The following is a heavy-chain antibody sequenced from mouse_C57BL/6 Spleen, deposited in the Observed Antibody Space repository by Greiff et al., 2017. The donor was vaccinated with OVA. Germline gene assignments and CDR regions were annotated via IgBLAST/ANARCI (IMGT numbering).Heavy chain of an antibody. J-gene: IGHJ2*01. D-gene: IGHD1-1*01. V-gene: IGHV1-9*01. CDR3: ARDRGCITTVVAPGPFNY. CDR1: GYTFTGYW. CDR2: IFPGSGST. Sequence: QVQLKQSGAELMKPGASVKLSCKATGYTFTGYWIEWVKQRPGHGLEWIGEIFPGSGSTNYNEKFKGKATFTADTSSNTAYMQLSSLTTEDSAIYYCARDRGCITTVVAPGPFNYWGQGTTLTVSS.